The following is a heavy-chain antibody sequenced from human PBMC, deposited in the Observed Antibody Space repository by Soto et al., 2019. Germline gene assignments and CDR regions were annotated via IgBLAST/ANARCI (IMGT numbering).Heavy chain of an antibody. CDR1: GGSISSYY. J-gene: IGHJ6*02. V-gene: IGHV4-59*08. CDR2: LYYSGST. CDR3: ARRSRRYASSDYYYYYGMDV. D-gene: IGHD2-2*01. Sequence: QVQLQESGPGLVKPSETLSLTCTVSGGSISSYYWSWIRQPPGKGLEWIGNLYYSGSTNYNPSLKSRVTIAVDTSKNPFSLKLSSVTAADTAVYYCARRSRRYASSDYYYYYGMDVWGQGTTVTVSS.